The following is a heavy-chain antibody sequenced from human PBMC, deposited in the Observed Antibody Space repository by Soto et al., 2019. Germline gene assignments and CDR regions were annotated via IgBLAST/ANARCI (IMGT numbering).Heavy chain of an antibody. CDR1: GGSMNFYY. J-gene: IGHJ4*02. CDR2: IYYSGTT. CDR3: ARSRGGGSYHFDY. Sequence: SETLSLTCTVSGGSMNFYYWSWIRQPPGKGLEWIGYIYYSGTTNYEPSLKSRVTLSVDTSKNQFSLNLSSVTAADTAVYYCARSRGGGSYHFDYWGQGTLVTVSS. D-gene: IGHD1-26*01. V-gene: IGHV4-59*08.